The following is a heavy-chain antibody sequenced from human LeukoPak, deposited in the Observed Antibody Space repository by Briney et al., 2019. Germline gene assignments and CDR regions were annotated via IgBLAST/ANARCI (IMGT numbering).Heavy chain of an antibody. D-gene: IGHD5-12*01. V-gene: IGHV4-59*08. CDR3: ARIESDIVAALGYFQH. CDR1: GGAISTYS. J-gene: IGHJ1*01. CDR2: ISYIGSA. Sequence: SETLSLTCSVSGGAISTYSWSWIRQPPGKGLEWIGYISYIGSANYNPSLKSRVTISIDASNDQFSLRLTSVTAADTAVYYCARIESDIVAALGYFQHWGQGTLVIVSS.